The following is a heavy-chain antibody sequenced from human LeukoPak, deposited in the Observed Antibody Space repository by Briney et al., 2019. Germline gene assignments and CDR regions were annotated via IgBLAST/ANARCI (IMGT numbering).Heavy chain of an antibody. CDR3: ARGSFTGFDLYFDS. CDR1: GFRFSSQE. Sequence: GGSLRLSCAASGFRFSSQEMAWVRQAPGKGLEWVSYMSKDGRTIYYADSVKGRFTISRDNTRNSLFLHLNSLRADDTAFHYCARGSFTGFDLYFDSWGQGTLVTVSS. D-gene: IGHD5-12*01. CDR2: MSKDGRTI. J-gene: IGHJ4*02. V-gene: IGHV3-48*03.